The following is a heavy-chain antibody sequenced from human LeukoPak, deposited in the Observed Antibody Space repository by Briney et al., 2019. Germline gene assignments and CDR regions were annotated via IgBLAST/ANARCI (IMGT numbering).Heavy chain of an antibody. J-gene: IGHJ4*02. V-gene: IGHV1-46*01. CDR3: ARDFTNCGGDCYSSKPFDY. CDR2: INPSGGST. CDR1: GYTFTSYY. D-gene: IGHD2-21*02. Sequence: GASVKVSCKASGYTFTSYYMHWVRQAPGQGLEWMGIINPSGGSTSYAQKFQGRVTMTRDTSTSTVYMELSSLRSEDTAVYYCARDFTNCGGDCYSSKPFDYWGQGTQVTVSS.